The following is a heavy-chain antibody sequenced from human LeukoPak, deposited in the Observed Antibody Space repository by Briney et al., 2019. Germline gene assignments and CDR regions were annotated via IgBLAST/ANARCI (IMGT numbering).Heavy chain of an antibody. CDR2: VSYDGSNK. V-gene: IGHV3-30*03. CDR1: GFTFSSYG. Sequence: GGSLRLSCAASGFTFSSYGMHWVRQAPGKGLEWVAVVSYDGSNKYYTDSVKGRFTISRDNSKNTLYLQMNSLRAEDTAVYYCARPYGGNSDDAFDIWGQGTMVTVSS. CDR3: ARPYGGNSDDAFDI. D-gene: IGHD4-23*01. J-gene: IGHJ3*02.